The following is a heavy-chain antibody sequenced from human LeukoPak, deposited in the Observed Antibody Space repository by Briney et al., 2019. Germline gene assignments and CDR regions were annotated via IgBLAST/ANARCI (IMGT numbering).Heavy chain of an antibody. CDR3: ARTSYDFWSGYYDS. CDR1: GFTFSSYA. J-gene: IGHJ4*02. Sequence: QPGGSLRLSCAASGFTFSSYAMSWVRQAPGKGLEWVSGISGSGGNTYYADSVKGRFSISRDNSKNTLYLQMNSLRAEDTAVYYCARTSYDFWSGYYDSWGQGTLVTVAS. CDR2: ISGSGGNT. V-gene: IGHV3-23*01. D-gene: IGHD3-3*01.